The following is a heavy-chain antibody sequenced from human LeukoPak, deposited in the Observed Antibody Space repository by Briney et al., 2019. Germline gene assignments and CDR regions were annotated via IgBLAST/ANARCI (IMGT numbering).Heavy chain of an antibody. CDR1: GLTFSRSW. J-gene: IGHJ4*02. CDR2: IKEDGTEE. Sequence: PGWSLRLSCAACGLTFSRSWMTWVCKASGKGLEGVAHIKEDGTEEYYVDSVKGRFTISRDNAKNSLYLQMNSLRAEDTAVYYCARWNNDWEFDYWGQGTLVSVSS. D-gene: IGHD1/OR15-1a*01. CDR3: ARWNNDWEFDY. V-gene: IGHV3-7*03.